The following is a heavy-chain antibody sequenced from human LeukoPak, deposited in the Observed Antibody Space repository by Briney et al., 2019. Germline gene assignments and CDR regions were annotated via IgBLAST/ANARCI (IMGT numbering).Heavy chain of an antibody. D-gene: IGHD6-13*01. V-gene: IGHV4-59*01. Sequence: SETLSLTCTVSGGSISSYYWGWIRQPPGKGLEWLGYIYYSGSTNYNPSLKSRVTISVDTSKNQFSLKLSSVTAADTAVYYCAREGQAAAAVDYWGQGTLVTVSS. CDR3: AREGQAAAAVDY. CDR2: IYYSGST. CDR1: GGSISSYY. J-gene: IGHJ4*02.